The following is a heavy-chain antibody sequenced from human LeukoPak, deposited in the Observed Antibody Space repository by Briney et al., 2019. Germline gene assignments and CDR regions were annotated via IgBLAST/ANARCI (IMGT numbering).Heavy chain of an antibody. J-gene: IGHJ5*02. Sequence: PSQTLSLTCTVSGASISSSSYYWSWIRQSAGKGLEWIGRIYTSGSTNYNPSLKSRVTISVDTSKNQFSLKLSSVTAADTAVYYCARAPRVGAFFDPWGQGTLVTVSS. CDR3: ARAPRVGAFFDP. CDR2: IYTSGST. V-gene: IGHV4-61*02. CDR1: GASISSSSYY. D-gene: IGHD1-26*01.